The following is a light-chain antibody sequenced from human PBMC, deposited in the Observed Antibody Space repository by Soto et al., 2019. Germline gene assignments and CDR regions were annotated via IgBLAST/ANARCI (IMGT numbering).Light chain of an antibody. CDR2: SNN. CDR1: SSNIGSNT. J-gene: IGLJ2*01. CDR3: AAWDDSLNGVV. Sequence: QSVLTQTPSASGTPGKRVTSSGSGSSSNIGSNTVNWYKQLPGTAPKLLIYSNNQRPSGVPDRFSGSKSGTSASLAISGLQSEDEADYYCAAWDDSLNGVVFGGGTQLTVL. V-gene: IGLV1-44*01.